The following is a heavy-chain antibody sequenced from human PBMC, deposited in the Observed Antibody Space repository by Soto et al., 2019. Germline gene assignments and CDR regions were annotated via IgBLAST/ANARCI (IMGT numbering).Heavy chain of an antibody. CDR2: IRSKSNSYAT. D-gene: IGHD4-17*01. Sequence: EVQLVESGGGLVQPGGSLKLSCAASGFTFSGSAMHWVRQASGQGLEWVGRIRSKSNSYATAYAASVKGRFTISRDDSKNMAYLQMNSLKAEDTAVYYCTSHDYGDYVDAFDIWGQGPKVTVSS. J-gene: IGHJ3*02. V-gene: IGHV3-73*01. CDR1: GFTFSGSA. CDR3: TSHDYGDYVDAFDI.